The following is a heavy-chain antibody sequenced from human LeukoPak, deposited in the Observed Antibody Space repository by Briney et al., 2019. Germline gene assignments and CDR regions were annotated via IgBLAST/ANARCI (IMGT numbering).Heavy chain of an antibody. V-gene: IGHV4-61*02. CDR2: ISAGGRA. J-gene: IGHJ5*02. CDR1: GASIASGSYH. CDR3: TRGGHDYGGSFDT. Sequence: SETLSLTCAISGASIASGSYHWDWIRHPAGSSPECMGRISAGGRANSNPPLKSRLTTSMDTSKNHVSLRLSSVTAADTALYFCTRGGHDYGGSFDTWGPGILVTVSS. D-gene: IGHD4-23*01.